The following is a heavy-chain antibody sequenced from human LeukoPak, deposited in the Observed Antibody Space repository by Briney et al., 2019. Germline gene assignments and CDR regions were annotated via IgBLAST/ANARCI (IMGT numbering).Heavy chain of an antibody. V-gene: IGHV4-4*07. J-gene: IGHJ3*02. CDR1: GDSISTYY. CDR3: ARAISSGWFKNAFDI. CDR2: IYTSGST. Sequence: SETLFLTCTVSGDSISTYYWGWIRQPAGKRLEWIGRIYTSGSTNYNPSLESRVTMSVDTSKNQFSLDLSSVTAADTAVYYCARAISSGWFKNAFDIWGQGTMVTVSS. D-gene: IGHD6-19*01.